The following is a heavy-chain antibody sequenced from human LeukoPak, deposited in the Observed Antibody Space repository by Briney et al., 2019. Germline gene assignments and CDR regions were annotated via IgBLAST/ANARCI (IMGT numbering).Heavy chain of an antibody. Sequence: GGSLRLSCAASGFTFSSYAMHWVRQAPGKGLEWVAVISYDGSNKYYADSVKGRFTISRDNSKNTLYLQMNSLRAEDTAVYYCARASGTGYWGQGTLVTVSS. D-gene: IGHD3-10*01. CDR2: ISYDGSNK. V-gene: IGHV3-30-3*01. J-gene: IGHJ4*02. CDR3: ARASGTGY. CDR1: GFTFSSYA.